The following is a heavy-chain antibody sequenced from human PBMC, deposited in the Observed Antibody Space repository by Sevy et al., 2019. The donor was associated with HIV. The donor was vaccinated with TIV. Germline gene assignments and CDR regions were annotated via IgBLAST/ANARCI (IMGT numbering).Heavy chain of an antibody. V-gene: IGHV4-59*01. CDR2: FFHSGTT. J-gene: IGHJ3*02. D-gene: IGHD2-21*01. CDR3: ARSRAYPRDSDDGFAN. Sequence: SETPSLTCLVSDASITTNYWSLIRQAPGKGLEGIGYFFHSGTTNYNRSLKSRVTISGDTSKNEFSLGLTSVTAADTAVYYCARSRAYPRDSDDGFANWGQGTMVTVSS. CDR1: DASITTNY.